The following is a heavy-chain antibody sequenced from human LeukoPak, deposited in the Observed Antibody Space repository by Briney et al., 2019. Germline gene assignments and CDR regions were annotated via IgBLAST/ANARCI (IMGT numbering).Heavy chain of an antibody. V-gene: IGHV3-23*01. Sequence: GGSLRLSCAASGFTFSSYAMSWVRQAPGKGLEWVSAISGSGGSTYYADSVKGRFTISRDNSKNTLYLQMNSLRAEDTAVYYCATKEYAEKRITIFGVVIDYFGYWGQGTLVTVSS. J-gene: IGHJ4*02. D-gene: IGHD3-3*01. CDR1: GFTFSSYA. CDR3: ATKEYAEKRITIFGVVIDYFGY. CDR2: ISGSGGST.